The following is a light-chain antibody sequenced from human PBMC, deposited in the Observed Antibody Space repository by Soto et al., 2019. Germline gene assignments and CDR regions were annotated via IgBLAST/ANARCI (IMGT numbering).Light chain of an antibody. J-gene: IGKJ1*01. CDR1: QNIKTN. Sequence: DTVLTQSPATLSVSQGERATLSCRASQNIKTNLARYQHKPGQAPRLLIYGAFTGATGVPARFSGSGSGTEFTLTISSLQSEDFATYYCQQYSSWPRTFGQGTKVYI. CDR3: QQYSSWPRT. V-gene: IGKV3-15*01. CDR2: GAF.